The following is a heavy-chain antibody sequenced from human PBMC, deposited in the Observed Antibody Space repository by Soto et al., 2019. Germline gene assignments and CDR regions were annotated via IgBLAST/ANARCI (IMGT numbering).Heavy chain of an antibody. CDR1: GYTFTSYD. Sequence: ASVKVSCKASGYTFTSYDINWVREATGQGLEWTGWMNPNSGNTGYAQKFQGRVTMTRNTSISTAYMELSSLRSEDTAVYYCARVTILYYDFWSGYPSGFDPWGQGTLVTVSS. V-gene: IGHV1-8*01. J-gene: IGHJ5*02. CDR2: MNPNSGNT. CDR3: ARVTILYYDFWSGYPSGFDP. D-gene: IGHD3-3*01.